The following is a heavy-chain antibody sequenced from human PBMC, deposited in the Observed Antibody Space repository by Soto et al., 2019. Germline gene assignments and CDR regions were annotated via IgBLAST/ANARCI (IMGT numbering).Heavy chain of an antibody. CDR3: ARVGGYDSPYYYYGVDV. Sequence: ASVKVSCKASGYTFTSYYMHWVRQAPGQGLEWMGIINPSGGSTSYAQKFQGRVTMTRDTSTSTVYMELSSLRSEDTAVYYCARVGGYDSPYYYYGVDVWGQGTTVTVSS. V-gene: IGHV1-46*01. J-gene: IGHJ6*02. CDR2: INPSGGST. D-gene: IGHD5-12*01. CDR1: GYTFTSYY.